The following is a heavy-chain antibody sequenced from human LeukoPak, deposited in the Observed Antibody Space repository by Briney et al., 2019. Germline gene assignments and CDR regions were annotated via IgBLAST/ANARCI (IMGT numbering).Heavy chain of an antibody. CDR2: IYYSGST. CDR3: ARVLGTTKSDY. V-gene: IGHV4-59*12. D-gene: IGHD3-16*01. CDR1: GGSISSYY. J-gene: IGHJ4*02. Sequence: SETLSLTCTVSGGSISSYYWSWIRQPPGKGLEWIGYIYYSGSTNYNPSLKSRVTISIDRSKNQFSLKLTSVTAADTAVYYCARVLGTTKSDYWGQGTLVTVSS.